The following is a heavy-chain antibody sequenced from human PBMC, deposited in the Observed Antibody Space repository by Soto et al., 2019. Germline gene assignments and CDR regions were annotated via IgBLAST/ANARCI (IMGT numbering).Heavy chain of an antibody. CDR3: AKDLDCSSTSCYDAFDI. V-gene: IGHV3-23*01. CDR2: ISGSGGST. CDR1: GFTFSSYA. J-gene: IGHJ3*02. Sequence: EVQLLESGGGLVQPGGSLRLSCAASGFTFSSYAMSWVRQAPGKGLEWVSAISGSGGSTYYADSVKDRFTISRDNSKNTLYLQMNSLRAEDTAVYYCAKDLDCSSTSCYDAFDIWGQGTMVTVSS. D-gene: IGHD2-2*01.